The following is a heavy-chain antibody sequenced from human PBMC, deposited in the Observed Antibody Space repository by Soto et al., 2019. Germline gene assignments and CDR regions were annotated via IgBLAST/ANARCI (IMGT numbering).Heavy chain of an antibody. Sequence: GGSLRLSCAASGFTFSSFAMSWVRQAPGKGLDWVSAISGSGGSTYSADSVKGRFTISRDNSKNTLYLQMSSLRAEDTAVYYCAKGSSFEYSGSYLLIWGQGTMVTVSS. CDR2: ISGSGGST. CDR1: GFTFSSFA. V-gene: IGHV3-23*01. D-gene: IGHD1-26*01. J-gene: IGHJ3*02. CDR3: AKGSSFEYSGSYLLI.